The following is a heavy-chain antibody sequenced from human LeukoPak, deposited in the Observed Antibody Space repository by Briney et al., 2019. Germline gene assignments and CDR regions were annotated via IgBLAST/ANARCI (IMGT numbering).Heavy chain of an antibody. CDR2: INQDGSKE. V-gene: IGHV3-7*01. CDR3: ARWRKGIVVVPAAPAGDYYYYYMDV. J-gene: IGHJ6*03. CDR1: GFIFSNYW. D-gene: IGHD2-2*01. Sequence: PGGSLRLSCTASGFIFSNYWMTWVRQAPGKGLEWVAQINQDGSKEYYIDSVKARFSISRDNARNSLSLQMNSLRAEDTAVYCCARWRKGIVVVPAAPAGDYYYYYMDVWGKGTTVTVSS.